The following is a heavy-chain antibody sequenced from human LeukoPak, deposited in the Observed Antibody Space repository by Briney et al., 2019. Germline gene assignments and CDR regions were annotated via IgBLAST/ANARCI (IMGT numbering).Heavy chain of an antibody. J-gene: IGHJ4*02. D-gene: IGHD3-22*01. Sequence: GASVKVSCKASGYTFTCYAISWVRQAPGQGLEWLGWISAYNGNTHYAQKLQGRLTLTTDTSANTAYMELRSLRSDDTAVYFCVRDDYDSLPYYFDFWGQGTLVTVSS. CDR3: VRDDYDSLPYYFDF. CDR1: GYTFTCYA. CDR2: ISAYNGNT. V-gene: IGHV1-18*01.